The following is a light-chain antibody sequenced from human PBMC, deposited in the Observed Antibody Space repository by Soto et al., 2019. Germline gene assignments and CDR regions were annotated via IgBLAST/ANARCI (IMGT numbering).Light chain of an antibody. J-gene: IGKJ5*01. V-gene: IGKV3-20*01. CDR2: GAS. CDR3: QQYRMSPNT. Sequence: EIVMTQSPATLSVSPGERATLSCRASQSVSSSLAWYQQKPGQAPRLFIYGASSRATGIPDRFSGSGSGTDFSLTIRGLKPEDFAVYYCQQYRMSPNTFGQGTRLEIK. CDR1: QSVSSS.